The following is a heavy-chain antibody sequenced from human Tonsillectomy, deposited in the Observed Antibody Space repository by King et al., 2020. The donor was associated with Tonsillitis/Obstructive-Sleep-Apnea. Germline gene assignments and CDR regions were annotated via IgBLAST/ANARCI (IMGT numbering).Heavy chain of an antibody. CDR3: ARAATTVTPLDY. Sequence: VQLVESGGGLIQPGGSLRLSCAASGVTVSSNYMSWVRQAPGKVLEWGSVIYSGGSTYYADSVKGRFTISRYNSKNTLYLQMNSLRAEDTAVYYCARAATTVTPLDYWGQGTLVTVSS. CDR1: GVTVSSNY. J-gene: IGHJ4*02. CDR2: IYSGGST. D-gene: IGHD4-17*01. V-gene: IGHV3-53*01.